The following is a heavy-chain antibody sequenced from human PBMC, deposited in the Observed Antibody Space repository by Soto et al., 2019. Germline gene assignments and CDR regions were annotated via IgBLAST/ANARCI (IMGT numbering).Heavy chain of an antibody. D-gene: IGHD2-2*02. V-gene: IGHV4-39*01. CDR3: ARQVPAAIRLGWFDP. J-gene: IGHJ5*02. Sequence: LSLTCTVSGGSISRSTYYWGWIRQPPGKGLEWIGSIYYSGSTYYRPSLKSRVTISVDTSKNQFSLKLSSVTAADTAVYYCARQVPAAIRLGWFDPWGQGTLVTVSS. CDR1: GGSISRSTYY. CDR2: IYYSGST.